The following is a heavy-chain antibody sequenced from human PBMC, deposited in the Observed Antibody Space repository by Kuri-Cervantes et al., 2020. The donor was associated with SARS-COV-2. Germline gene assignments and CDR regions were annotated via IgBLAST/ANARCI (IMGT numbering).Heavy chain of an antibody. D-gene: IGHD2-2*02. CDR1: GFTFSSYA. J-gene: IGHJ3*02. Sequence: GESLKISCAASGFTFSSYAMHWVRQAPGKGLEWVAVISYDGSNKYYADSVKGRFTISRDNSKNTLYLQMNSLRAEDTAVYYCAKVFQWFAVPAAIGALDIWGQGTMVTVSS. V-gene: IGHV3-30-3*01. CDR2: ISYDGSNK. CDR3: AKVFQWFAVPAAIGALDI.